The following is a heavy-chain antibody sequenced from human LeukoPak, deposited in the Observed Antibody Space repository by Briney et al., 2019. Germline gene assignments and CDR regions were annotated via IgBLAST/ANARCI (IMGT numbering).Heavy chain of an antibody. CDR1: IFTFTSYT. Sequence: GRSPRLSCAPSIFTFTSYTMHAVPQAPHKGLESGAGISYNGSNKYYADSVKGQFTIFRDNSKNTLYLQMNSLRAEDTAVYYCARGPSDYDFWRGYSFGMDVWGQGTTVTVS. V-gene: IGHV3-30-3*01. D-gene: IGHD3-3*01. CDR2: ISYNGSNK. CDR3: ARGPSDYDFWRGYSFGMDV. J-gene: IGHJ6*02.